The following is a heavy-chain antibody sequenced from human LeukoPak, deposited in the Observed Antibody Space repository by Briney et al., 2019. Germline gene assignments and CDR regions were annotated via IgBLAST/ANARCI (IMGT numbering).Heavy chain of an antibody. J-gene: IGHJ4*02. CDR3: VGGLTNQPLDY. V-gene: IGHV4-39*05. CDR1: RASICNSIDY. Sequence: SESPSLSSTVSRASICNSIDYWGWSREPPGERLEWIGGIYNTGSTSYNPSLKSRVTISVDTSKNKFSLQLSSVTAADPSMYYCVGGLTNQPLDYWGQGNLVTVSS. CDR2: IYNTGST. D-gene: IGHD3-3*01.